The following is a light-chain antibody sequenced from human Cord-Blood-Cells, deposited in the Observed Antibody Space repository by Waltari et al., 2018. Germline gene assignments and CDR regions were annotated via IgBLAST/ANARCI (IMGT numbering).Light chain of an antibody. Sequence: SSDVGGYNYVSWYQQHPGKAPKLMIYEGSKRPSGVSNRFSGSKSGNTASLTISGLQAEDEADYYCCSYAGSSWVFGGGTKLTVL. CDR2: EGS. CDR1: SSDVGGYNY. CDR3: CSYAGSSWV. J-gene: IGLJ3*02. V-gene: IGLV2-23*01.